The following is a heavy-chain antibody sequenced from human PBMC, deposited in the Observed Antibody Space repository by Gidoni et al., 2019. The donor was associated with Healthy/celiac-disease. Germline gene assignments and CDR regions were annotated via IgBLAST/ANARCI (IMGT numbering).Heavy chain of an antibody. CDR3: ARSRGPDYDFWSGYSGRRHPFDY. CDR1: GYTFTSYG. J-gene: IGHJ4*02. CDR2: ISAYNGNT. V-gene: IGHV1-18*01. D-gene: IGHD3-3*01. Sequence: QVQLVQSGAEVKKPGASVKVSCTASGYTFTSYGISWVRQAPGQGLEWMGWISAYNGNTNYAQKLQGRVTMTTDTSTSTAYMELRSLRSDDTAVYYCARSRGPDYDFWSGYSGRRHPFDYWGQGTLVTVSS.